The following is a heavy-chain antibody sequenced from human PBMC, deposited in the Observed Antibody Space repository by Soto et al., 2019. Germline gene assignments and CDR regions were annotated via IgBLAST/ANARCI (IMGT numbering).Heavy chain of an antibody. Sequence: VESGGEVQQPGGSLRLSCAASGFTFSTSAMIWVRQAPGKGLEWISHISSSGGTTYYADSVKGRFTISRDNANHSLFLQMNSLRVADTAVYYCARWEVVTGLHFWGQGTLVTAAS. CDR2: ISSSGGTT. CDR3: ARWEVVTGLHF. D-gene: IGHD3-22*01. V-gene: IGHV3-48*03. CDR1: GFTFSTSA. J-gene: IGHJ4*02.